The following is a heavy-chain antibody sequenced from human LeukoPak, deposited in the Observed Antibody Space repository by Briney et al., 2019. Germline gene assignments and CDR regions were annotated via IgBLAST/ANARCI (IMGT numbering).Heavy chain of an antibody. CDR2: ITGSGYTM. Sequence: GGSLRLSCAASGFTFSDYHMSWIRQAPGKGLEWVSHITGSGYTMSYADSVKGRFTISRDNAKNSLFLHVNSLRAEDTAVYYCAREGRLGAFDPWGQGTLVTVSS. V-gene: IGHV3-11*01. D-gene: IGHD3-10*01. J-gene: IGHJ5*02. CDR1: GFTFSDYH. CDR3: AREGRLGAFDP.